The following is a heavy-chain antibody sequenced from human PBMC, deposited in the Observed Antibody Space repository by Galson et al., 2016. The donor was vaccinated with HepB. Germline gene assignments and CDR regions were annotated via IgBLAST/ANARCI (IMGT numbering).Heavy chain of an antibody. D-gene: IGHD3-10*01. J-gene: IGHJ4*02. CDR3: ARGELALGFDY. V-gene: IGHV4/OR15-8*01. CDR1: GGSITSSDW. CDR2: IHYNGRP. Sequence: ETLSLTCSVSGGSITSSDWWSWVRQPPGKGLEWIAEIHYNGRPNHSPSPKSRVTISVDKSRNQCSLKLSSVTAADTAVYYCARGELALGFDYWGQGALVTVSS.